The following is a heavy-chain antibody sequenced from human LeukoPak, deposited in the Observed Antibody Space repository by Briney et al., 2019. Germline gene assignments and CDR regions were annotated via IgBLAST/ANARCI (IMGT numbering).Heavy chain of an antibody. V-gene: IGHV3-33*01. D-gene: IGHD2-15*01. CDR3: ARGYCSGDSCYQSYFDY. J-gene: IGHJ4*02. CDR1: GFTFSNYG. Sequence: GGSLRLSCAASGFTFSNYGMHWVRQAPGKGLEWVAVIWYDGSNKYYADSVKGRFTISRDNSKNTLYLQMNSLRAEDTAVYFCARGYCSGDSCYQSYFDYWGQGTLVTVSS. CDR2: IWYDGSNK.